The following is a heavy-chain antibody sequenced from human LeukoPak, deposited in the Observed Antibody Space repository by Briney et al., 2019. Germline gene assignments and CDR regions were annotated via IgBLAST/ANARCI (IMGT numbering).Heavy chain of an antibody. CDR3: AREKDIVVVPAARGGFDY. CDR1: GGTFTSYA. J-gene: IGHJ4*02. Sequence: SVKVSCKASGGTFTSYAISWVRQAPGQGLEWMGGIIPIFGTANYAQKFQGRVTITADKSTSTAYMELSSLRSEDTAVYYCAREKDIVVVPAARGGFDYWGQGTLVTVYS. CDR2: IIPIFGTA. V-gene: IGHV1-69*06. D-gene: IGHD2-2*01.